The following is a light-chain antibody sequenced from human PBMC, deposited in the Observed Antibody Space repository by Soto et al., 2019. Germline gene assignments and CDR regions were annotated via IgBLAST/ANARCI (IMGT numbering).Light chain of an antibody. CDR1: TSDVDYYNY. CDR3: SSYTSSSTYV. V-gene: IGLV2-14*01. CDR2: QLS. Sequence: QSVLTQPASVSGSPGQSITISCTATTSDVDYYNYVSSSQQHPGKAPQLLAYQLSNRPSGVSNRFSGSKSGNTASLTISGLQAEDEADYYCSSYTSSSTYVFGTGTKVTVL. J-gene: IGLJ1*01.